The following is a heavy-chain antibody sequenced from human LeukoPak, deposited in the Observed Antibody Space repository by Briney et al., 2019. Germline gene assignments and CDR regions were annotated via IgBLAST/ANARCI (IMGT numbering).Heavy chain of an antibody. J-gene: IGHJ4*02. Sequence: GESLKISCKGSGYSFTTCWIGWVRQMPGKGLEWMGIIYPGDSDTRYSPSFQGQVTISADESISTAYLKWSSLKASDSAMYYCARVRDCSGGSCYSFHYWGQGTLVTVSS. CDR1: GYSFTTCW. D-gene: IGHD2-15*01. CDR2: IYPGDSDT. V-gene: IGHV5-51*01. CDR3: ARVRDCSGGSCYSFHY.